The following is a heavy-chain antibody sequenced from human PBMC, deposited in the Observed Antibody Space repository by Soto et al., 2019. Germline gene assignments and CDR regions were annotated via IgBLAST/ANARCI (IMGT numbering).Heavy chain of an antibody. D-gene: IGHD3-10*01. CDR3: ARHPLLLWLGEGGY. J-gene: IGHJ4*02. CDR1: GGSISSSSYY. Sequence: SETLSLTCTVSGGSISSSSYYWGWIRQPPGKGLEWIGSIYYSGSTYYNPSLKSRVTISVDTSKNQFSLKLSSVTAADTAVYYCARHPLLLWLGEGGYWGQGTLVTVSS. CDR2: IYYSGST. V-gene: IGHV4-39*01.